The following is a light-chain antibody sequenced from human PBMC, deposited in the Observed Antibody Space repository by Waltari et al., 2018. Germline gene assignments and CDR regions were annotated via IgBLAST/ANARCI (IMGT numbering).Light chain of an antibody. J-gene: IGLJ2*01. CDR2: AVS. Sequence: QSALTQPASVSGSPGQSITISCTGTSSDVGNYKRVSWYQQHPGKAPKLMIYAVSNRPSGVSDRFSGSKSGDMASLTISGLQPEDEAEYFCSSYAGSSKGVFGGGTKVTVL. CDR1: SSDVGNYKR. CDR3: SSYAGSSKGV. V-gene: IGLV2-23*02.